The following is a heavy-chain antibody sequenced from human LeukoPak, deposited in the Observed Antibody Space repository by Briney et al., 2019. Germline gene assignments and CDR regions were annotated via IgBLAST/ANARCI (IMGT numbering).Heavy chain of an antibody. CDR3: ARVGDSSGYYDY. J-gene: IGHJ4*02. D-gene: IGHD3-22*01. CDR1: GFTFSSYW. CDR2: INTDGSST. V-gene: IGHV3-74*01. Sequence: GGSLRLSCAASGFTFSSYWMHWVRQAPGKGLVWVSRINTDGSSTNYADSVKGRFTISRDNAKNTLYLQMNSLRAEDTAVYYCARVGDSSGYYDYWGQGTLVTVSS.